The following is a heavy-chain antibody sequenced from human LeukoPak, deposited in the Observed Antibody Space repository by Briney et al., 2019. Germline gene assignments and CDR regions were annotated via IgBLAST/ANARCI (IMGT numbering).Heavy chain of an antibody. CDR1: RYTFTTYW. CDR2: IYPGDSDA. V-gene: IGHV5-51*01. CDR3: ARRRDLYSGSYYPFDY. D-gene: IGHD1-26*01. Sequence: KDGESLKISCKGSRYTFTTYWIGWVRQMPVKGLKWMGIIYPGDSDARYSPSFQGQVTISADKSISTAYLQWSSLKASDTAMYYCARRRDLYSGSYYPFDYWGQGTLVTVSS. J-gene: IGHJ4*02.